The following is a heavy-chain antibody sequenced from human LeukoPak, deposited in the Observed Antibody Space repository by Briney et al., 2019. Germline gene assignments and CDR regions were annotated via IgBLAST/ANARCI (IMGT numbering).Heavy chain of an antibody. V-gene: IGHV3-7*01. CDR3: ARAQFDVDSSSHFDY. Sequence: GGSLRLSCAASGFTFSYYWMSWVRQPPGKGLKWVATIKQGGSENYYVDSVKGRFTISRDNAKNSLYLQMNSLRAEDTAVYYCARAQFDVDSSSHFDYWGQGTLVTVSS. J-gene: IGHJ4*02. D-gene: IGHD6-6*01. CDR2: IKQGGSEN. CDR1: GFTFSYYW.